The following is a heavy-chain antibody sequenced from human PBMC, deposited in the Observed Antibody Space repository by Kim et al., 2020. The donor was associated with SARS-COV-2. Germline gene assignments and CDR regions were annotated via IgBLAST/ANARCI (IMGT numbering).Heavy chain of an antibody. J-gene: IGHJ4*02. D-gene: IGHD1-26*01. CDR1: GGSINSYY. Sequence: SETLSLTCTVSGGSINSYYWSWIRQPPEKGLEWIGYIYNTGSTNYNPSLSSRVTLSVDASKNQFSLKLTSVTAADTAVYYCARGGWSLDSWGQGTLVTVSS. CDR3: ARGGWSLDS. V-gene: IGHV4-59*01. CDR2: IYNTGST.